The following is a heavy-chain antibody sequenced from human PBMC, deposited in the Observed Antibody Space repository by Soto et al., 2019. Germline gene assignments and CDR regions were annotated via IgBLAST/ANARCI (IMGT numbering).Heavy chain of an antibody. CDR2: IYHGGST. CDR3: ARVPLL. J-gene: IGHJ4*02. V-gene: IGHV4-30-2*01. Sequence: PSETLSLTCAVSGGSISSGGYSWSWIRQPPGKGLEWIGYIYHGGSTYYNPSLKSRVTISVDRSKNQFSLKLSSVTAADTAVYYCARVPLLWGQGTLVTVSS. CDR1: GGSISSGGYS.